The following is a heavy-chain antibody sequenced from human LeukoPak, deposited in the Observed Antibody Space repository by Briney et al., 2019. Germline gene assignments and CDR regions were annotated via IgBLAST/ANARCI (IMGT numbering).Heavy chain of an antibody. CDR1: GFTFSRYW. V-gene: IGHV3-74*03. D-gene: IGHD1-26*01. Sequence: SGGSLRLSCAASGFTFSRYWMHWVRQAPGKGLVWVSLIKNDGGSTTYADSVKGRFTISRDNAKNTLFLQMNSLRADDTAIYYCASALGGQGGHWGQGTLVTVSS. CDR3: ASALGGQGGH. J-gene: IGHJ4*02. CDR2: IKNDGGST.